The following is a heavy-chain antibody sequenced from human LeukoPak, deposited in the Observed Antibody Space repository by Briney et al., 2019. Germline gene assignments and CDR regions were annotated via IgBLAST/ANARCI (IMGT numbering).Heavy chain of an antibody. V-gene: IGHV4-59*08. Sequence: PSETLSLTCTVSGGSISNFYWSWLRQPPGKGLEWIAYIYHRGGTNYNPSLKSRVTISVDTSENQFSLKLSSVTAADTAIYYCARSSQTLNSYAFDIWGQGTMLTVSS. CDR3: ARSSQTLNSYAFDI. CDR2: IYHRGGT. D-gene: IGHD5-18*01. J-gene: IGHJ3*02. CDR1: GGSISNFY.